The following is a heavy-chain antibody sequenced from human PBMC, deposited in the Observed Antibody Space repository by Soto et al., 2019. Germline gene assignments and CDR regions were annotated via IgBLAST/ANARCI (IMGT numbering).Heavy chain of an antibody. CDR2: ITRSGGRT. V-gene: IGHV3-23*01. CDR3: AREYYGSGTYTGDGY. J-gene: IGHJ4*02. Sequence: EVQLLESGGGLVQPGGSLRLSCVGSEFIFGNYALNWVRQAPGKGLEWVSTITRSGGRTYFADSVKGRFIISRDNSKNTVYLQMNRLRAEDTAVYYCAREYYGSGTYTGDGYWGRGTLVFVS. D-gene: IGHD3-10*01. CDR1: EFIFGNYA.